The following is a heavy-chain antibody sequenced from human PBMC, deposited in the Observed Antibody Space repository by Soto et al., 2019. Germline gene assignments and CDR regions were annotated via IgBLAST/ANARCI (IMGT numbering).Heavy chain of an antibody. CDR2: IIPFFGTA. Sequence: SVKVSCKISGGTFSTFGISWVRQAPGQGLEWMGGIIPFFGTAEYSQKFEDRITITADESTNTVYMDLRSLTSEDTAIYYCARTAPMDAGDKYYYDFWGKGALVTVSS. J-gene: IGHJ4*02. CDR1: GGTFSTFG. V-gene: IGHV1-69*13. CDR3: ARTAPMDAGDKYYYDF. D-gene: IGHD3-16*01.